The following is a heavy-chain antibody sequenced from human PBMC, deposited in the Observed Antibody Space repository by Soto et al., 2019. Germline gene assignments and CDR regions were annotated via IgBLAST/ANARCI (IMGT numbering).Heavy chain of an antibody. CDR3: ARVKKQLEANYCYYGMDV. CDR2: IYYSGST. Sequence: SETLSLTCTVSGGSISSYYWSWIRQPPGKGLEWIGYIYYSGSTNYNPSLKSRVTISVDTSKNQFSLKLSSVTAADTAVYYCARVKKQLEANYCYYGMDVCGQGTRVTVSS. J-gene: IGHJ6*02. D-gene: IGHD6-6*01. V-gene: IGHV4-59*01. CDR1: GGSISSYY.